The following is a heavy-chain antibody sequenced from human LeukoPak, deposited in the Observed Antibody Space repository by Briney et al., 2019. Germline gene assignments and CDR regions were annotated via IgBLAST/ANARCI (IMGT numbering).Heavy chain of an antibody. V-gene: IGHV3-7*01. CDR2: LRQDGSEK. CDR1: GFSVSGYW. Sequence: QAGGSLRLSCAVSGFSVSGYWMTWVRKVQGKGLEWVATLRQDGSEKNYVDSVKGRFTISRDNAENSLFLQMNSLRVEDTAVYYCAREWQGGIAAAGTRIEGDYWGQGTLVAVSS. J-gene: IGHJ4*02. D-gene: IGHD6-13*01. CDR3: AREWQGGIAAAGTRIEGDY.